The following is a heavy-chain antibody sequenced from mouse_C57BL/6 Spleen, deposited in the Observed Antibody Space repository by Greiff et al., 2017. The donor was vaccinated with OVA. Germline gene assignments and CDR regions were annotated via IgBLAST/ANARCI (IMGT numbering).Heavy chain of an antibody. D-gene: IGHD2-12*01. CDR1: GYSITSGYY. CDR3: ARDYSRAWFAY. J-gene: IGHJ3*01. V-gene: IGHV3-6*01. Sequence: EVQVVESGPGLVKPSQSLSLTCSVTGYSITSGYYWNWIRQFPGNKLEWMGYISYDGSNNYNPSLKNRISITRDTSKNQFFLKLNSVTTEDTSTYYCARDYSRAWFAYWGQGTLVTVSA. CDR2: ISYDGSN.